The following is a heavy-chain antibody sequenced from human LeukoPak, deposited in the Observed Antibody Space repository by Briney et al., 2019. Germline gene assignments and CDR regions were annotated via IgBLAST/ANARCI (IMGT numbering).Heavy chain of an antibody. D-gene: IGHD6-13*01. CDR2: IYYSGST. J-gene: IGHJ4*02. Sequence: SETLSLTCTVSGGPISRSTYYWGWIRQPPGKGLEWIGSIYYSGSTYYNPSLKSRVTIFVDTSKNQFSLKLSSVTAADTAVYYCASIAAAGNEWGQGTLVTVSS. CDR3: ASIAAAGNE. CDR1: GGPISRSTYY. V-gene: IGHV4-39*01.